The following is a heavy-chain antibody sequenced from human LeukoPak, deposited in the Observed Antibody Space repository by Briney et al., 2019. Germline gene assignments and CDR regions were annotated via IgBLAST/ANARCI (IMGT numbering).Heavy chain of an antibody. CDR2: INPNSGGT. CDR1: GYTFTSYG. V-gene: IGHV1-2*02. CDR3: ARLRYYSESSANNRFDY. J-gene: IGHJ4*02. Sequence: ASVKVSCKASGYTFTSYGISWVRQAPGQGLEWMGWINPNSGGTNYARKFQGRGTMTRDTSISTAYTELSRLRSDDTAVYYCARLRYYSESSANNRFDYWGQGTLVTVSS. D-gene: IGHD3-22*01.